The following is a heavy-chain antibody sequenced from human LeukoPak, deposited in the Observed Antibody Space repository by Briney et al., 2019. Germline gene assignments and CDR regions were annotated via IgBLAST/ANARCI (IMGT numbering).Heavy chain of an antibody. D-gene: IGHD3-22*01. CDR1: GGSFSGYY. CDR2: IYHSGST. V-gene: IGHV4-34*01. J-gene: IGHJ3*02. CDR3: ARAPFYDSSGYYFGAFDI. Sequence: PSETLSLTCAVYGGSFSGYYWSWIRQPPGKGLEWIGYIYHSGSTYYNPSLKSRVTISVDTSKNQFSLKLSSVTAADTAVYYCARAPFYDSSGYYFGAFDIWGQGTMVTVSS.